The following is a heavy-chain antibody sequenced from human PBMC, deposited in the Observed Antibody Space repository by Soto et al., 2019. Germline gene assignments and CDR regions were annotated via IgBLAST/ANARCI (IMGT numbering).Heavy chain of an antibody. CDR1: GYSFMKYG. J-gene: IGHJ4*02. CDR3: AREASVLIPAAQPSRFDS. D-gene: IGHD2-2*01. CDR2: ISPYSGYT. Sequence: QVQLVQSGPEMKKPGASVKVSCKGFGYSFMKYGINWVRQAPGQGLEWVGWISPYSGYTHSAQKFPGRLTLTTDTAASTAYMELRILRSADTALYYCAREASVLIPAAQPSRFDSWGQGTLVTVSS. V-gene: IGHV1-18*01.